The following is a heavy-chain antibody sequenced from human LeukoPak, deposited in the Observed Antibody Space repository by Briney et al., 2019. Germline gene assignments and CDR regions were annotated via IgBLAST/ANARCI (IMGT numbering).Heavy chain of an antibody. D-gene: IGHD2-2*01. J-gene: IGHJ5*02. Sequence: GGSLRLSCAASGFTFRDSPMIWIRQAPGKGLEWVSNISKSGDTVHYADSAKGRFTISRDNANNSLYLQISNLRAEDTAVYYCARRYCGSHSCWFDPWGRGTLVIVSS. CDR3: ARRYCGSHSCWFDP. CDR1: GFTFRDSP. V-gene: IGHV3-11*01. CDR2: ISKSGDTV.